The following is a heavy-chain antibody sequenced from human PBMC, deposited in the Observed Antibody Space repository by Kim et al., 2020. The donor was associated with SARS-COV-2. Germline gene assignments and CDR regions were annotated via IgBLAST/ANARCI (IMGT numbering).Heavy chain of an antibody. D-gene: IGHD3-22*01. V-gene: IGHV6-1*01. Sequence: AVSVKSRVTINPDTPQNQFSLQLNSVTPEDTAVYYCARALDRSDYCLDYWGQGTLVTVSS. CDR3: ARALDRSDYCLDY. J-gene: IGHJ4*02.